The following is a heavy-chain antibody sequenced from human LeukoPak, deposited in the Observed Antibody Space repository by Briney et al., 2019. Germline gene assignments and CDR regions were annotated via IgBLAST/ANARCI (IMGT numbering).Heavy chain of an antibody. D-gene: IGHD6-6*01. CDR1: VGSISSYY. CDR2: IYTSGST. Sequence: SETLSLTCTLSVGSISSYYWSWIRQPAGKGLEWIGRIYTSGSTNYNPSLKSRVTMSVDTSKNQFSLKLSSVTAADTAVYYCARGDLKYSSSSDYYYYMDVWGKGTTVTVSS. V-gene: IGHV4-4*07. CDR3: ARGDLKYSSSSDYYYYMDV. J-gene: IGHJ6*03.